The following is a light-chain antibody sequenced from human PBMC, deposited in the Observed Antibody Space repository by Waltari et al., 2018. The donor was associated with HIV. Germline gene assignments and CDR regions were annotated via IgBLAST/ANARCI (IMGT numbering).Light chain of an antibody. J-gene: IGKJ3*01. CDR2: AAS. CDR1: QGISTY. CDR3: QQVNTAFT. Sequence: DIQLTQFPSFLSASVGYRVTTTCRAGQGISTYLAWYQQKPGKAPKLLIYAASTLQSGVPSRFSGSGSGTEFTLTISSLQPEDFATYYCQQVNTAFTFGPGTKVEIK. V-gene: IGKV1-9*01.